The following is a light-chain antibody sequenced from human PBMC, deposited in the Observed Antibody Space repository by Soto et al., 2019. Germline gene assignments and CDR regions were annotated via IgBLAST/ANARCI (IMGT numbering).Light chain of an antibody. CDR1: QGISSW. CDR3: QQANSFPLT. J-gene: IGKJ4*01. V-gene: IGKV1-12*01. Sequence: DIQITQSPSSVSGAVGDRVTITCLARQGISSWIAWYQQKPGKAPKLLIYAASSLQSGVPSRFSGSGSGTDFTLTISSLQPEDFATYYCQQANSFPLTFGGGTKVEIK. CDR2: AAS.